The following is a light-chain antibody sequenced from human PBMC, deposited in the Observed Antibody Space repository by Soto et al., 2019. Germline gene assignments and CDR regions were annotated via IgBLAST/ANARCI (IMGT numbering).Light chain of an antibody. Sequence: DVVMTQSPLSLPVTLGQPASISCRSSQSLIHSDGNTYLSWFQQRPGQSPRRLIYEVSDRDSGVTDRFTGSGSGTDFTLKISRVEAEDVGVYYCMQGTQWPWTFGQRTEVEIK. J-gene: IGKJ1*01. V-gene: IGKV2-30*02. CDR2: EVS. CDR3: MQGTQWPWT. CDR1: QSLIHSDGNTY.